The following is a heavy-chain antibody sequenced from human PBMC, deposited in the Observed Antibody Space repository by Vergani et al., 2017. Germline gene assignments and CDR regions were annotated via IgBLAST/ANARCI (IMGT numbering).Heavy chain of an antibody. J-gene: IGHJ6*03. CDR3: AKDVVVVVAATKYDYYYYMDV. CDR2: ISSSGGGT. V-gene: IGHV3-23*04. CDR1: GFSFSSYA. Sequence: EVQMVESGGGLVKPGGSLRLSCAASGFSFSSYAMTWVRQAPGKGLEWVSGISSSGGGTSYVDPVKGRFTISRDNSKNTLYLQMNSLRAEDTAVYYCAKDVVVVVAATKYDYYYYMDVWGKGTTVTVSS. D-gene: IGHD2-15*01.